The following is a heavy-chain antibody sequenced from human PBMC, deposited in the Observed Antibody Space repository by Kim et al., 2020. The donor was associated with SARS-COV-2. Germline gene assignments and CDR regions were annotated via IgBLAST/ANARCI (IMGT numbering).Heavy chain of an antibody. D-gene: IGHD6-13*01. V-gene: IGHV4-31*02. CDR3: ARHSSSWYFDY. J-gene: IGHJ4*02. CDR2: T. Sequence: TYYNPSLKSRVTISVDTSKNQFSRKLSSVTAADTAVYYCARHSSSWYFDYWGQGTLVTVSS.